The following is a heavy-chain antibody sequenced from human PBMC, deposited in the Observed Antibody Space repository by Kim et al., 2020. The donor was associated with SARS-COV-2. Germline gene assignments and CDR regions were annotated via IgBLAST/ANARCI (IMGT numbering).Heavy chain of an antibody. Sequence: GGSLRLSCAASGFTFSSYGMHWVRQAPGKGLEWVAVISYDGSNKYYADSVKGRFTISRDNSKNTLYLQMNSLRAEDTAVYYCALGEGYCSSTSCYESDYYYYYGMDVWGQGTTVTVSS. V-gene: IGHV3-30*03. CDR1: GFTFSSYG. D-gene: IGHD2-2*01. J-gene: IGHJ6*02. CDR3: ALGEGYCSSTSCYESDYYYYYGMDV. CDR2: ISYDGSNK.